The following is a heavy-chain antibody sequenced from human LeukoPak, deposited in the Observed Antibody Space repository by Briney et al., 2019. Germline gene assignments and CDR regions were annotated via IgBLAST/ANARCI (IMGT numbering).Heavy chain of an antibody. J-gene: IGHJ4*02. CDR3: ARLGRLGELLYNDY. D-gene: IGHD3-10*01. V-gene: IGHV4-59*08. Sequence: GSLRLSCAASGFTFSSYTMNWVRQAPGKGLEWIGYIYYSGSTNYNPSLKSRVTISVDTSKNQFSLRLSSVTAADTAVYYCARLGRLGELLYNDYWGQGTLVTVSS. CDR1: GFTFSSYT. CDR2: IYYSGST.